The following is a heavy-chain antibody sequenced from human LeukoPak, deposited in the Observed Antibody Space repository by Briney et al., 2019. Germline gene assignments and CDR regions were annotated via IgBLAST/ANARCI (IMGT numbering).Heavy chain of an antibody. CDR2: ISSSSTYT. J-gene: IGHJ4*02. CDR3: ARVVGALFDY. CDR1: GFTFSDYY. V-gene: IGHV3-11*05. Sequence: PGGSLRLPCAASGFTFSDYYMSWIRQAPGKGLEWVSYISSSSTYTNYADSVKGRFTISRDNAKNSLYLQMNSLRAEDTAVYYCARVVGALFDYWGQGTLVTVSS. D-gene: IGHD1-26*01.